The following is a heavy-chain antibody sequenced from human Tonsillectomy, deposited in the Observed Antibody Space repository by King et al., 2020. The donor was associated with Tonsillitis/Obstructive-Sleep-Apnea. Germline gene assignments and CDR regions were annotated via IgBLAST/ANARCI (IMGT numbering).Heavy chain of an antibody. CDR1: GGSFSDYY. D-gene: IGHD3-3*01. Sequence: VQLQQWGAGLLKPSETLSLTCAVYGGSFSDYYWSWIRQPPGKGREWIGEINHSGSTNYNPSLKSRVTISVDTSKNQFSLKLSSVTAADTAVYYCAAAVFGVVFNYYYYYMDVWGKGTTVTVSS. J-gene: IGHJ6*03. V-gene: IGHV4-34*01. CDR2: INHSGST. CDR3: AAAVFGVVFNYYYYYMDV.